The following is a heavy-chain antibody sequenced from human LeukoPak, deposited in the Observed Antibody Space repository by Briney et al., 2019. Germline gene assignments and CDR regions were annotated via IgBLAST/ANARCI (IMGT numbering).Heavy chain of an antibody. V-gene: IGHV3-53*01. CDR2: IYSRGDT. Sequence: TGGSLRLSCAASGFTVSDNYMSWVRQAPGKGLEWASVIYSRGDTYYADSVEGRFTISKDNSKNTLFLQMNSLRVEDTAIYYCARDAPQVPAAGVLASWGQGSLVTVSS. J-gene: IGHJ5*02. D-gene: IGHD6-13*01. CDR3: ARDAPQVPAAGVLAS. CDR1: GFTVSDNY.